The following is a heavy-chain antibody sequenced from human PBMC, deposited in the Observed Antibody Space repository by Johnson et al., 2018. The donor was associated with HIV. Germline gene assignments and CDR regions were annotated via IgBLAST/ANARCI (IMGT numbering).Heavy chain of an antibody. V-gene: IGHV3-20*04. D-gene: IGHD6-6*01. Sequence: VQLVESGGGLVKPGGSLRLSCAASGFTFSDYYMSWIRQAPGKGLEWVSGLNWNGGSTGYADSVKGRFNISRDNAKNSLYLQMNSLRAEDTAVYYCARCLGIAARQFLGAFDIWGQGTMVTVSS. CDR2: LNWNGGST. CDR3: ARCLGIAARQFLGAFDI. CDR1: GFTFSDYY. J-gene: IGHJ3*02.